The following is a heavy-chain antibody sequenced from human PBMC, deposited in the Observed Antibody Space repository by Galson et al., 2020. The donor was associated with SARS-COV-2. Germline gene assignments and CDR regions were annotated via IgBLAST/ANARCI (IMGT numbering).Heavy chain of an antibody. D-gene: IGHD3-22*01. V-gene: IGHV4-31*03. CDR2: IYYSGST. Sequence: ETSETLSLTCTVSGGSISSGGYYWSWIRQPPGKGLEWIGYIYYSGSTYYNPSLKSRVTISVDTSKNQFSLKLSSVTAADTAVYYCASAPITMIVVVDALDIWGQGTMVTGSS. J-gene: IGHJ3*02. CDR1: GGSISSGGYY. CDR3: ASAPITMIVVVDALDI.